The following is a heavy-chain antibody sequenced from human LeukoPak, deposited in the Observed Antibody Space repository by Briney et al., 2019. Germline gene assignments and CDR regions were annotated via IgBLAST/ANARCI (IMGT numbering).Heavy chain of an antibody. CDR1: GFTFSGSA. Sequence: PGGSLRLSCAASGFTFSGSAMHWVRQASGKGLEWVGRIRSKANSYATAYAASVKGRFTISRDDSKNTAYLQMNSLKTEDTAVYYCLTRLYGSGSQGWGQGTLVTVSS. V-gene: IGHV3-73*01. D-gene: IGHD3-10*01. CDR2: IRSKANSYAT. J-gene: IGHJ4*02. CDR3: LTRLYGSGSQG.